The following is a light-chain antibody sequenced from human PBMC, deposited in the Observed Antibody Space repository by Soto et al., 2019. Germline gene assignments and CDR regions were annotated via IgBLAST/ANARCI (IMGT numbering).Light chain of an antibody. V-gene: IGLV2-14*01. CDR2: EVS. J-gene: IGLJ1*01. Sequence: QSVLTQPASVSGSPGQTITISCTGTSSDVGAYNYVSWYQQHPGKAPKLMIYEVSNRPSGVSDRFSGSKSGNTASLTISGLQAADEADYYCTSKRTTASLLFGNGTKVTVL. CDR1: SSDVGAYNY. CDR3: TSKRTTASLL.